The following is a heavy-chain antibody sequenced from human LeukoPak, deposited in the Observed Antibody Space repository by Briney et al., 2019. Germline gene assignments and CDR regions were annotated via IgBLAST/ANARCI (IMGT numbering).Heavy chain of an antibody. CDR1: GGSITSHF. V-gene: IGHV4-59*11. Sequence: SETLSLTCSVSGGSITSHFWSWVRQPPGKGRELIGHIQYSRSTTYNPSLRGRVYISVDASKNQFSLEMSSLTATDTAVYYCARFSSDSSSDCDGTSCSLTHWGQGILVTVSS. J-gene: IGHJ4*02. D-gene: IGHD2-2*01. CDR3: ARFSSDSSSDCDGTSCSLTH. CDR2: IQYSRST.